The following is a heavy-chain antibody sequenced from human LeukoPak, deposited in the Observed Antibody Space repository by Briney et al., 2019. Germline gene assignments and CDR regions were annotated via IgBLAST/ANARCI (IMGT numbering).Heavy chain of an antibody. CDR2: ISYDGSNK. V-gene: IGHV3-30-3*01. D-gene: IGHD3-10*01. CDR3: ARDGTYNYGSGSYYNVPDY. Sequence: GGSLRLSCAASGFTFSSYAMHWVRQAPGKGLEWVAVISYDGSNKYYADSVKGRFTISRDNSKNTLYLQMNSLRAEDTAVYYCARDGTYNYGSGSYYNVPDYWGQGTLVTVSS. CDR1: GFTFSSYA. J-gene: IGHJ4*02.